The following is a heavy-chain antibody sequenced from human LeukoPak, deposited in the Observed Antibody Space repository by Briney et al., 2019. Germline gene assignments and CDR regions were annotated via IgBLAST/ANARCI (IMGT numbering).Heavy chain of an antibody. CDR2: ISSDGSIA. CDR3: ARADSGGNSDFHY. V-gene: IGHV3-74*01. D-gene: IGHD4-23*01. CDR1: GFTFSTYW. Sequence: PGGSLRLSCAASGFTFSTYWMHWVRQAPGKGLGWVSRISSDGSIAINADSVEGRFTVSRDNAKHTLYLQMNSLRVEATAVYYCARADSGGNSDFHYWGQGTLVTVSS. J-gene: IGHJ4*02.